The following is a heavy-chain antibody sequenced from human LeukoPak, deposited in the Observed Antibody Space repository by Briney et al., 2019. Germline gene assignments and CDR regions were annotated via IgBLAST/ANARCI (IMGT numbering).Heavy chain of an antibody. D-gene: IGHD1-26*01. CDR1: GFTFSSYW. CDR2: INQYGSET. V-gene: IGHV3-7*01. J-gene: IGHJ4*02. CDR3: ARDSGSYYVFDY. Sequence: GGSLRLSCAASGFTFSSYWMSWVRQAPGKGLEWVTNINQYGSETHYVESVKGRFTISRDNAKNFLYLQMNSLRAEDTAVYYCARDSGSYYVFDYWGQGTLVTVSS.